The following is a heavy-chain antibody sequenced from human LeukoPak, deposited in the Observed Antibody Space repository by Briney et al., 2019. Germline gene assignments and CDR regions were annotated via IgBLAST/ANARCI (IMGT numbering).Heavy chain of an antibody. Sequence: GSLRLSCAASGFTFSNYAMTWVRQAPGKGLEWVSAFSGTRGNTYNPDSVKGRFIIARDSSKNALYLHMNNLRAEDTAVYYCAKGALSSGWHYFDYWGQGTLVTVSS. J-gene: IGHJ4*02. V-gene: IGHV3-23*01. CDR3: AKGALSSGWHYFDY. D-gene: IGHD6-19*01. CDR1: GFTFSNYA. CDR2: FSGTRGNT.